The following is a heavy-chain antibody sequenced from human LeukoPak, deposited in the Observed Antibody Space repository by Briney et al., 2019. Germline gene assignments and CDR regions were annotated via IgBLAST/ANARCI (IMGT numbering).Heavy chain of an antibody. V-gene: IGHV4-39*02. J-gene: IGHJ4*02. CDR2: IYYSGST. CDR3: ARETDSGSYGGYFDY. D-gene: IGHD1-26*01. CDR1: GGSISSSSYY. Sequence: SETLSLTCTVSGGSISSSSYYWGWIRQPPGKGLEWIGSIYYSGSTYYNPSLKSRVTMSVDTSKNQFSLKLSSVTAADTAVYYCARETDSGSYGGYFDYWGQGTLVTVSS.